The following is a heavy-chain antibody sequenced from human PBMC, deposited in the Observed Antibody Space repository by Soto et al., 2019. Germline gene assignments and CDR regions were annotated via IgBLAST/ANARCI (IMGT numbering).Heavy chain of an antibody. D-gene: IGHD3-10*01. CDR2: ISSSSSYI. Sequence: GGSLRLSCAASGFTFSSYSMNWVRQAPGKGLGWVSSISSSSSYIYYADSVKGRFTISRDNAKNSLYLQMNSLRAEDTAVYYCARGFLLDKLDYWGQGTLVTVSS. V-gene: IGHV3-21*01. CDR1: GFTFSSYS. CDR3: ARGFLLDKLDY. J-gene: IGHJ4*02.